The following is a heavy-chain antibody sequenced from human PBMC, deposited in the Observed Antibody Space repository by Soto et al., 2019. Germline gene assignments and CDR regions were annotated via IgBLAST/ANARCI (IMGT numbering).Heavy chain of an antibody. D-gene: IGHD3-16*02. J-gene: IGHJ4*02. CDR2: INSDGSIT. V-gene: IGHV3-74*01. Sequence: GSLRLSCAASGFTFSSYWMHWVRQVPEKGLVWVSRINSDGSITNYADAVKGRFTISRDNVKNTLYLQMNSLRAEDTAVYYRVRYPRSVGGSYRPDYWGQGTLVTVSS. CDR1: GFTFSSYW. CDR3: VRYPRSVGGSYRPDY.